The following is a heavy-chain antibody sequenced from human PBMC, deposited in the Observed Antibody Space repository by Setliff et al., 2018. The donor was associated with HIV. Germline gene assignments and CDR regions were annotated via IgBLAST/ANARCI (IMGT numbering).Heavy chain of an antibody. D-gene: IGHD4-17*01. J-gene: IGHJ4*02. CDR1: GYTFTNFY. Sequence: GASVKVSCKASGYTFTNFYMHWVRQAPGQGLEWMGWINPNSGGTNYEQKFQGRVTMTTDTSTSTAYMELRSLRSDDTAVYYCARDGWWRQYDYGIDYWGQGTLVTVSS. CDR2: INPNSGGT. CDR3: ARDGWWRQYDYGIDY. V-gene: IGHV1-2*02.